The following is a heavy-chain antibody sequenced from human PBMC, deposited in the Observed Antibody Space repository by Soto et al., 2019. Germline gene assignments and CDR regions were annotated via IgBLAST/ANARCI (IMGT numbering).Heavy chain of an antibody. V-gene: IGHV4-59*08. CDR3: ASQSAVAVAGTDYFDY. D-gene: IGHD6-19*01. CDR2: IYYSGST. CDR1: GGSISSYY. J-gene: IGHJ4*02. Sequence: KTSETLSLTCTVSGGSISSYYWSWIRQPPGKGLEWIGYIYYSGSTNYNPSLKSRVTISVDTSKNQFSLKLSSVTAADTAVYYCASQSAVAVAGTDYFDYWGQGTLVTVSS.